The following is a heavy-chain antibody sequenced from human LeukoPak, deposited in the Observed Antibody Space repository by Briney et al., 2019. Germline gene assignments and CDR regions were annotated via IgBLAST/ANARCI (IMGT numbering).Heavy chain of an antibody. V-gene: IGHV1-69*06. CDR2: IIPIFGTA. D-gene: IGHD3-22*01. CDR3: ATAHYYGWFDP. CDR1: GGTFSSYA. J-gene: IGHJ5*02. Sequence: ASVKVSCKASGGTFSSYAISWVRQAPGQGLEWMGGIIPIFGTANYAQKFQGRVTMTEDTSTDTAYMELSSLRSEDTAVYYCATAHYYGWFDPWGQGTLVTVSS.